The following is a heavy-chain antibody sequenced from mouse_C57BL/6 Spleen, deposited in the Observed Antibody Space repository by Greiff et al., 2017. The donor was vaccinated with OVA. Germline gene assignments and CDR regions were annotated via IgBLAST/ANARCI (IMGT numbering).Heavy chain of an antibody. CDR2: IYPSDSET. CDR3: ARLGYYGSSYG. CDR1: GYTFTSYW. Sequence: QVQLQQPRAELVRPGSSVKLSCKASGYTFTSYWMDWVKQRPGQGLEWIGNIYPSDSETHYNQKFKDKATLTVDKSSSTAYMQLSSLTSEDSAVYYCARLGYYGSSYGWGQGTTLTVSS. V-gene: IGHV1-61*01. J-gene: IGHJ2*01. D-gene: IGHD1-1*01.